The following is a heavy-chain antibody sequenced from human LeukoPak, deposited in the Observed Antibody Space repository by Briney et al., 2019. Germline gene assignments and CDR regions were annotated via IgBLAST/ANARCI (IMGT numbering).Heavy chain of an antibody. CDR3: ARGAGYCSGGSCLYFGMDV. V-gene: IGHV1-2*02. CDR1: GYTFTGYY. D-gene: IGHD2-15*01. CDR2: INPNSGGT. Sequence: ASVKVSCKASGYTFTGYYMHWVRQAPGQGLEWMGWINPNSGGTNYAQKFQGRVTMTRDTSISTAYMELSRLRSDDTAVYYCARGAGYCSGGSCLYFGMDVWGQGTTVIVSS. J-gene: IGHJ6*02.